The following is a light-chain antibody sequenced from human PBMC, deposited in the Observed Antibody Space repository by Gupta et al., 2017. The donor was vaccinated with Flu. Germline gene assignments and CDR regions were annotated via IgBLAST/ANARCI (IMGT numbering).Light chain of an antibody. J-gene: IGLJ3*02. Sequence: QSVLTQPPSVSGAPGQRVTISCTGSSSNIGASYGVHWYQQLPGTAPKLLIYDSNTRPSGVPDRFSGSKSGTSASLAITGLQAEDEADYYCQSYDNTLSGWVFGGGTKLTVL. CDR3: QSYDNTLSGWV. V-gene: IGLV1-40*01. CDR1: SSNIGASYG. CDR2: DSN.